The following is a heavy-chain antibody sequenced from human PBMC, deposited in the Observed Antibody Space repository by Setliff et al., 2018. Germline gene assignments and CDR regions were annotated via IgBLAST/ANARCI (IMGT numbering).Heavy chain of an antibody. CDR1: GFIVSDKH. J-gene: IGHJ4*02. Sequence: PGGSLRLSCAASGFIVSDKHMTWLRQAPGRGLEWVSRINPDGSTTSYADSVKGRFTISRDNAKNTVYLQMNSLRAEDTAVYYCARVXXXCWWFDYWGQGTLVTVSS. CDR2: INPDGSTT. V-gene: IGHV3-74*01. CDR3: ARVXXXCWWFDY. D-gene: IGHD2-21*01.